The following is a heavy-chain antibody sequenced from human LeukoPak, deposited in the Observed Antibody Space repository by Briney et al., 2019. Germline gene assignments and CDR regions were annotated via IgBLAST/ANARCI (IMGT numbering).Heavy chain of an antibody. CDR2: IYYSGST. V-gene: IGHV4-31*03. CDR1: GGSISSGGYY. CDR3: ARGRRESQNFDY. J-gene: IGHJ4*02. Sequence: TSETLSLTCTVSGGSISSGGYYWSWIRQHPGKGLEWIGYIYYSGSTYYNPSLKSRVTISVDTSKNQFSLKLSSVTAADTAVYYCARGRRESQNFDYWGQGTLVTVSS.